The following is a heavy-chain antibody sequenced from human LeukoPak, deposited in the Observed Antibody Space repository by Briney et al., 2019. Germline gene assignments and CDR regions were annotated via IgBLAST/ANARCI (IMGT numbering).Heavy chain of an antibody. CDR1: GFTFSTYA. V-gene: IGHV3-64D*09. CDR3: AKEMKPWMHFDY. CDR2: IKTNGDDT. D-gene: IGHD5-12*01. Sequence: GGSLRLSCSASGFTFSTYAMHWVRQAPGKGLEHVSTIKTNGDDTYYADSVKGRFTISRDNSKRTLYLQMSSLRAEDTAVYYCAKEMKPWMHFDYWGQGTLVTVSS. J-gene: IGHJ4*02.